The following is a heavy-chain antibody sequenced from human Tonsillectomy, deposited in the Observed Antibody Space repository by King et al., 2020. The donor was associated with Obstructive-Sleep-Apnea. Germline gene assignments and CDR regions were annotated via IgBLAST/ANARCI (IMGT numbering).Heavy chain of an antibody. Sequence: VQLVESGAEVKKPGASVKVSCKASGYTFTSYYMHWVRQAPGQGLEWMGIINPSGGSTSYAQKFQGRVTMTRDTDTSTVYMELSSRRHEDTAVYYCARNEVTMVRGVIIRTFDYWGQGTLVTVSS. V-gene: IGHV1-46*03. CDR2: INPSGGST. CDR1: GYTFTSYY. CDR3: ARNEVTMVRGVIIRTFDY. D-gene: IGHD3-10*01. J-gene: IGHJ4*02.